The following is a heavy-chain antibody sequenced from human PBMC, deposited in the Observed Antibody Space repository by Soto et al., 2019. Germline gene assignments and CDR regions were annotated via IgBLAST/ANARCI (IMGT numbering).Heavy chain of an antibody. CDR1: GGSISSGGYS. J-gene: IGHJ4*02. CDR2: IYHSGST. D-gene: IGHD1-26*01. Sequence: PSETLSLTCAVSGGSISSGGYSWSWIRQPPGKGLEWIGYIYHSGSTYYNPSLKSRVTISVDRSKNQFSLKLSSVTAADTAVYYCARVSVEGGGSYFGYWGQGTLVTVSS. V-gene: IGHV4-30-2*01. CDR3: ARVSVEGGGSYFGY.